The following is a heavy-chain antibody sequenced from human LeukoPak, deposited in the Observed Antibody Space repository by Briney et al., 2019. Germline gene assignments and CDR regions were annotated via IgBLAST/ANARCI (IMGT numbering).Heavy chain of an antibody. CDR1: GFTFSSFG. CDR2: IWYDASNK. V-gene: IGHV3-33*01. J-gene: IGHJ4*02. Sequence: GGSLTLSCAASGFTFSSFGMHWVRQAPGKGLEWVAGIWYDASNKYYADSVKGRFTISRDNSKNTLYLQMNSLRDDDTAVYYCVRGVGVSRFNYLDSWGQGTLVIVSS. CDR3: VRGVGVSRFNYLDS. D-gene: IGHD6-13*01.